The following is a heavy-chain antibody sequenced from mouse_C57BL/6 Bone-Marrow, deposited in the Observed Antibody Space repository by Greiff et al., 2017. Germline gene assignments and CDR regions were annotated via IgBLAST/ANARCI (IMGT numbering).Heavy chain of an antibody. CDR1: GFTFSSYA. Sequence: EVMLVESGGGLVKPGGSLKLSCAASGFTFSSYAMSWVRQTPEKRLEWVATISDGGSYTYYPDNVKGRFTISRDNAKNNLYLQMSHLKSEDTAMYYCARDPYYYSSSYYFDYWGQGTTLTVSS. CDR2: ISDGGSYT. V-gene: IGHV5-4*01. CDR3: ARDPYYYSSSYYFDY. J-gene: IGHJ2*01. D-gene: IGHD1-1*01.